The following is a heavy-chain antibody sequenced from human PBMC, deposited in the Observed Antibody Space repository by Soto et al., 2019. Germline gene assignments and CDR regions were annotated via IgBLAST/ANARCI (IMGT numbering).Heavy chain of an antibody. CDR1: GFTFSGSA. CDR2: IRSKANNYAT. Sequence: EVQLVESGGGLVQPGGSLKLSCAASGFTFSGSAMHWVRQASGKGLEWVGRIRSKANNYATAYAASVKGRFTISRDDSKNTEYLQMNSLKTEDTAVYYCTDGKGYWGQGTLVTVSS. CDR3: TDGKGY. D-gene: IGHD1-26*01. V-gene: IGHV3-73*01. J-gene: IGHJ4*02.